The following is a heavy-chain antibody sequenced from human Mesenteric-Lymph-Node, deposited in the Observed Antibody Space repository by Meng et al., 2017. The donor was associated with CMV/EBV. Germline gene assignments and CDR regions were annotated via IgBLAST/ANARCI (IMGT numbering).Heavy chain of an antibody. CDR2: INPSGGST. CDR3: ARSITIFGVDLTLDYYYYGLDV. CDR1: GYTFTSYY. Sequence: ASVKVSCKASGYTFTSYYMHWVRQAPGQGLEWMGIINPSGGSTSYAQKFQGRVTMTRDTSTSTVYMELSSLRSEDTAVYYCARSITIFGVDLTLDYYYYGLDVWGQGTTVTVSS. D-gene: IGHD3-3*01. J-gene: IGHJ6*02. V-gene: IGHV1-46*01.